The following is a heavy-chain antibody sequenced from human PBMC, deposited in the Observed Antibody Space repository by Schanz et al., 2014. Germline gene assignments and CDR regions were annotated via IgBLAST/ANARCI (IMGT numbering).Heavy chain of an antibody. V-gene: IGHV3-33*06. CDR2: IWYDGNNK. Sequence: VQLVESGGGLVKPGGSLRLSCAASGFTFSNTWMSWVRQAPGKGLEWVAVIWYDGNNKYYADSVKGRFTISRDNSKNTLYLQMNSLIAEDTAVYYCAKCIGWYGRCAFDIWGQGTMVTVSS. D-gene: IGHD6-19*01. CDR3: AKCIGWYGRCAFDI. J-gene: IGHJ3*02. CDR1: GFTFSNTW.